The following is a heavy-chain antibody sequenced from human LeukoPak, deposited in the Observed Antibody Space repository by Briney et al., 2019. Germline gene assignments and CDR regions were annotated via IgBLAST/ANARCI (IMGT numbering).Heavy chain of an antibody. CDR1: GFSINTAHY. Sequence: SETLSLTCAVSGFSINTAHYWGWVRQPPGEGLEWIGSISHSGSAHYNPSLKSRVTISLDASKNQFSLKVTSVTAADTAVYYCARGMSSVAAVGLWGRGTLVTVSS. D-gene: IGHD6-13*01. CDR2: ISHSGSA. J-gene: IGHJ1*01. CDR3: ARGMSSVAAVGL. V-gene: IGHV4-38-2*01.